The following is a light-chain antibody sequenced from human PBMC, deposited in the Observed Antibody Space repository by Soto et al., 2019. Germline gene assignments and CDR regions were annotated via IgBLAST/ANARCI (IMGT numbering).Light chain of an antibody. CDR3: SSYTSSRTPYV. Sequence: QSALTQPASVSGSPGQSINISCTGTSSDVGGYDYVSWYQQHPGKAPKLMIYEVSSRPSGVSNRFSGSKSGNTASLTISGLQAEDEADYYCSSYTSSRTPYVFGTGTKLTVL. J-gene: IGLJ1*01. CDR1: SSDVGGYDY. CDR2: EVS. V-gene: IGLV2-14*01.